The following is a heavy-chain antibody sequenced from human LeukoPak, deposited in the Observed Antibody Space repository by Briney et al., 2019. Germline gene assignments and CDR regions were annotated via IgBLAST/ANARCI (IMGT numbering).Heavy chain of an antibody. CDR2: IYYSGST. CDR3: AKTTVTTLGLYYYYYGMDV. Sequence: RSETLSLTRTVSGGSISSSSYYWGWIRHPPGKGLEWIGSIYYSGSTYYNPSLKSRVNISVDTSKNQYSLKLSSVNAADTAVYYCAKTTVTTLGLYYYYYGMDVWGQGTTVTVSS. J-gene: IGHJ6*02. V-gene: IGHV4-39*01. CDR1: GGSISSSSYY. D-gene: IGHD4-17*01.